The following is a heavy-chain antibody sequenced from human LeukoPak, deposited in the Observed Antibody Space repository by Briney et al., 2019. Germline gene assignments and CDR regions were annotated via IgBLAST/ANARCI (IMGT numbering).Heavy chain of an antibody. CDR1: GFTFSSYA. J-gene: IGHJ3*02. CDR2: ISYDGSNK. Sequence: PGRSLRLSCAASGFTFSSYAMHWVRQAPGKGLEWVAVISYDGSNKYYADSVKGRFTISRDNSKNTLYLQMNSLRAEDMAVYYCAKGGSYYSVRDAFDIWGQGTMVTVSS. D-gene: IGHD1-26*01. CDR3: AKGGSYYSVRDAFDI. V-gene: IGHV3-30-3*01.